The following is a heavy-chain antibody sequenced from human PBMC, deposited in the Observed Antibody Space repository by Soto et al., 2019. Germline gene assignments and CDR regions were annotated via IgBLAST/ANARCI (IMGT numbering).Heavy chain of an antibody. Sequence: GGSLRLSCEASGFTFTSYAMSWVRQAPGKGLEWVSATSGSGDTTYYADSVKGRFTISRDNSEKRLYLQMNSLRAEDTAVYYCAKMVHGGYVSYFDSWGQGTLVTVSS. CDR1: GFTFTSYA. V-gene: IGHV3-23*01. CDR2: TSGSGDTT. CDR3: AKMVHGGYVSYFDS. J-gene: IGHJ4*02. D-gene: IGHD5-12*01.